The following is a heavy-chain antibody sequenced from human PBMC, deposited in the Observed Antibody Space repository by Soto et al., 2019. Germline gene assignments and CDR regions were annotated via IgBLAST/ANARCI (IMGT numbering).Heavy chain of an antibody. D-gene: IGHD3-10*01. Sequence: SETLSLTCTVSGGSISSGGYYWSWIRQHPGKGLEWIGYIHYSGSTNYNPSLKSRVTISVDTSKNQFSLKLSSVTAADTAVYYCARDRFREFDYGMDVWGQATTVTVSS. CDR1: GGSISSGGYY. V-gene: IGHV4-61*08. CDR2: IHYSGST. CDR3: ARDRFREFDYGMDV. J-gene: IGHJ6*02.